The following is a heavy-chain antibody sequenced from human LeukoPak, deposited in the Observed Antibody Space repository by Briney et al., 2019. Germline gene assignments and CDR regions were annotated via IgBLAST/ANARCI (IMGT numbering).Heavy chain of an antibody. D-gene: IGHD2-2*02. CDR3: ARVVSQLLYDYYYYYMDV. CDR2: INWNGGST. V-gene: IGHV3-20*04. J-gene: IGHJ6*03. Sequence: PGGSLRLSCAASGFTFDDYGMSWVRQAPGKGLEWVSGINWNGGSTGYAGSVKGRFTISRDNAKNSLYLQMNSLRAEDTALYYCARVVSQLLYDYYYYYMDVWGKGTTVTVSS. CDR1: GFTFDDYG.